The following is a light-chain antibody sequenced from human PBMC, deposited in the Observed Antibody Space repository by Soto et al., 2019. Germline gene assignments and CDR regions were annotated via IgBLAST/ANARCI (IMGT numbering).Light chain of an antibody. J-gene: IGLJ2*01. CDR2: NAY. CDR1: SSDVGGYNF. Sequence: QSALTQPASVSGSPGQSITISCTGTSSDVGGYNFVSWYQQHPGKAPKLMLYNAYDRPSGISHRFSGSRSGNTASLTISGLQAEDEAHSSSSTLVFGGGTKLTVL. V-gene: IGLV2-14*03. CDR3: STLV.